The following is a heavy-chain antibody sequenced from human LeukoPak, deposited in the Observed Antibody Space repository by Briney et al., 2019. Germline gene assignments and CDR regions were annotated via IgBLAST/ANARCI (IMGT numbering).Heavy chain of an antibody. D-gene: IGHD3-10*01. V-gene: IGHV3-53*01. Sequence: GGSLRLSCAAAGFNGSNNYMNWLRQAPGKGLEWVSVIFSSGPTYYADSVKGRFTISRDTSKNALYLQMNSLRAEDTAVYYCAISGLGFGEFRGLDYWGQGTLVTVSS. CDR1: GFNGSNNY. CDR3: AISGLGFGEFRGLDY. CDR2: IFSSGPT. J-gene: IGHJ4*02.